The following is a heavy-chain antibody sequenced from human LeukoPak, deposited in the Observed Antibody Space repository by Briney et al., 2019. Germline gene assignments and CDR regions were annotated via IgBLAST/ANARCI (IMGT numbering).Heavy chain of an antibody. CDR1: GGSFSGYY. CDR3: ASLRRQPYYYYYYMDV. D-gene: IGHD4-17*01. CDR2: INHSGST. J-gene: IGHJ6*03. Sequence: SETLSLTCAVYGGSFSGYYWSWIRQPPGKGLEWMGEINHSGSTNYNPSLKSRVTISVDTSKNQFSLKLSSVTAADTAVYYCASLRRQPYYYYYYMDVWGKGTTVTVSS. V-gene: IGHV4-34*01.